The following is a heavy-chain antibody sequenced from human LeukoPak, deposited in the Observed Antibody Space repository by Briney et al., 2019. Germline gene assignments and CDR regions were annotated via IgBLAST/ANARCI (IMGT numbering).Heavy chain of an antibody. CDR1: GFTFSSYS. CDR2: ISSSSSYI. J-gene: IGHJ4*02. CDR3: ARDHARSSTETY. V-gene: IGHV3-21*01. Sequence: GGSLRLSCAGSGFTFSSYSMNWVRQAPGKGLEWVSSISSSSSYIYYADSVKGRFTISRDNAKNSLYLQMNSLRAEDTAVYYCARDHARSSTETYWGQGTLVTVSS. D-gene: IGHD2-2*01.